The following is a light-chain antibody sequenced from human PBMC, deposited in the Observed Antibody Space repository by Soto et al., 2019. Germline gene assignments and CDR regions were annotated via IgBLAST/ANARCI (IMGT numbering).Light chain of an antibody. Sequence: EIVMTQSPATLSVSPGERATLSCSASQSVSSNLAWYQQKPGQAPRLLIYGTSTRATGIPARFSGSGSGTEFTLNISSLQAEDSAVYYCQQFKSGPGTCSQGNKVESK. CDR2: GTS. CDR1: QSVSSN. J-gene: IGKJ1*01. V-gene: IGKV3-15*01. CDR3: QQFKSGPGT.